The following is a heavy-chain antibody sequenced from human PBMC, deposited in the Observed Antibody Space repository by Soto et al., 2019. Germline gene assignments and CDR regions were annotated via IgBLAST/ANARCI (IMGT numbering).Heavy chain of an antibody. D-gene: IGHD1-1*01. CDR2: ISGSGNQI. J-gene: IGHJ3*01. Sequence: EVQLSQSGGGLVRPGGSLRLSCAGSGFTFDDYVINWVRQAPGKGLEWVSGISGSGNQIDYTDSVEGRFIISRDDSKNTVFLQMNGLSAEDTAVYFCAKNQDWNRPDPGAFDVWGQGTTVTVTS. CDR3: AKNQDWNRPDPGAFDV. CDR1: GFTFDDYV. V-gene: IGHV3-23*01.